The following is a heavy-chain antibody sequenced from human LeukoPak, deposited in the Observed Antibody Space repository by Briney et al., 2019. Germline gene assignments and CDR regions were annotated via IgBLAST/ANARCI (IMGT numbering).Heavy chain of an antibody. J-gene: IGHJ5*02. CDR3: ARSHGSGSLSGYYWFDP. D-gene: IGHD3-10*01. Sequence: KPSETLSLTCTVSGGSISSYYWSWIRQPPGKGLEWIGYIYYSGITNYNPSLKSRVTISVDTSKNQFSLKPSSVTAADTAVYYCARSHGSGSLSGYYWFDPWGQGTLVTVSS. V-gene: IGHV4-59*01. CDR2: IYYSGIT. CDR1: GGSISSYY.